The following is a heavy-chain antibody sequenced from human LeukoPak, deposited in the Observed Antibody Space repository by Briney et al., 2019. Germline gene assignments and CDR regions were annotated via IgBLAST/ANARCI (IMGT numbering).Heavy chain of an antibody. J-gene: IGHJ4*02. CDR2: ISGSGGST. Sequence: PGGSLRLSRAASGFTFSSYAMSWVRQAPGKGLEWVSAISGSGGSTYYADSVKGRFTISRDNSKNTLYLQMNSLRAEDTAVYYCAKEYDFWSGYYGYYFDYWGQGTLVTVSS. CDR1: GFTFSSYA. D-gene: IGHD3-3*01. V-gene: IGHV3-23*01. CDR3: AKEYDFWSGYYGYYFDY.